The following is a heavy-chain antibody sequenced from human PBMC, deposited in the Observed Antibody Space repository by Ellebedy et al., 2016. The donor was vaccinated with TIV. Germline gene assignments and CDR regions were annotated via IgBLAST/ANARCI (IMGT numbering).Heavy chain of an antibody. CDR1: GFTFSRYA. CDR2: IVGSGGGI. CDR3: ARDPVGVGPAFDV. Sequence: PGGSLRLSCAASGFTFSRYAMTWVRQAPGKGLEWVSGIVGSGGGIFYADSVKGRFTISRDNSKSTVDLQMNSLRAEDTAIYYCARDPVGVGPAFDVWGQGTMVTVSS. D-gene: IGHD4-23*01. J-gene: IGHJ3*01. V-gene: IGHV3-23*01.